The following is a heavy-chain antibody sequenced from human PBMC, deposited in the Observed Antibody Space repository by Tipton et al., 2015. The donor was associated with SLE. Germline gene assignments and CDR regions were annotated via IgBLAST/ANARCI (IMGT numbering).Heavy chain of an antibody. CDR2: ISWDGGST. V-gene: IGHV3-43D*03. CDR3: ARGRRGITVVTYFDY. J-gene: IGHJ4*02. Sequence: SLRLSCAAFGFTFNDYAMHWVRQAPGKGLEWVSLISWDGGSTYYADSVKGRFTISRDNSKNSLYLQMNSLRAEDTALYYCARGRRGITVVTYFDYWGQGTLVTVSS. CDR1: GFTFNDYA. D-gene: IGHD4-23*01.